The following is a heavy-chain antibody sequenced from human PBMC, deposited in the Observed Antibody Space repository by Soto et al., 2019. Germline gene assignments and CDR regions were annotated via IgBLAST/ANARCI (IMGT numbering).Heavy chain of an antibody. V-gene: IGHV1-3*01. Sequence: ASVKVSCKASGYTFTSYAMHWVRQAPGQRLEWMGWINAGNGNTKYSQKFQGRVTITRDTSASTAYMGLSSLRSEDTAVYYCARARGGYCSGGSCYSGYYYYYMDVWGKGTTVTVSS. CDR1: GYTFTSYA. CDR2: INAGNGNT. D-gene: IGHD2-15*01. J-gene: IGHJ6*03. CDR3: ARARGGYCSGGSCYSGYYYYYMDV.